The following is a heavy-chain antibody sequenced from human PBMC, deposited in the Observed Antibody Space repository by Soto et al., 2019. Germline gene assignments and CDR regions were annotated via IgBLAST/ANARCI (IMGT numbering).Heavy chain of an antibody. CDR3: ARSPAYYDFWSGYYDESEDV. D-gene: IGHD3-3*01. CDR1: GYTFTSYG. J-gene: IGHJ6*04. CDR2: ISAYNGNT. Sequence: QVQLMQSGAEVKKPGASVKVSCKASGYTFTSYGISWVRQAPGQGLEWMGWISAYNGNTNYAQKLQGRVTMTTDTSTSTAYMELRSLRSDDTAVYYCARSPAYYDFWSGYYDESEDVWGKGTTVTVSS. V-gene: IGHV1-18*01.